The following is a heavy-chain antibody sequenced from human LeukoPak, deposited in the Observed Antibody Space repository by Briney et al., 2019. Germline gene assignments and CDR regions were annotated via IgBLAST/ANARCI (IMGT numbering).Heavy chain of an antibody. J-gene: IGHJ4*02. D-gene: IGHD3-3*01. CDR3: ARGRRARIFLEWLLGFDY. CDR1: GGSFSGYY. Sequence: SETLSLTCAVYGGSFSGYYWSWIRQPPGKGLEWIGEINHSGSTNYNPSLESRVTISVDTSKNQFSLKLSSVTAADTAVYYCARGRRARIFLEWLLGFDYWGQGTLVTVSS. CDR2: INHSGST. V-gene: IGHV4-34*01.